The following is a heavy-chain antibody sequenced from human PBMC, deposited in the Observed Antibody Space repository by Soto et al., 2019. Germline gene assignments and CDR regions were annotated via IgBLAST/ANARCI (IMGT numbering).Heavy chain of an antibody. CDR3: AKGGLLTGVAYFDY. V-gene: IGHV3-23*01. D-gene: IGHD7-27*01. CDR2: VSGGGGGT. CDR1: GFIFGRYA. J-gene: IGHJ4*02. Sequence: EVQLLESGGGLVQPGGSLRLSCAASGFIFGRYAMNWVRQAPGKGLEWVSSVSGGGGGTYYADSVKGRFIISRDNSKNTLYLQINNPRAEDTAVYYCAKGGLLTGVAYFDYWGQGTLVTVSS.